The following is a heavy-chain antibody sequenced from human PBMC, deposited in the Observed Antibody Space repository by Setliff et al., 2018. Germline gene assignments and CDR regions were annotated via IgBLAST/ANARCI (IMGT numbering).Heavy chain of an antibody. CDR1: GGTFSSYA. CDR3: ARDRPPYYYDSSGYYYSAGNFDY. CDR2: IIPIFGTA. Sequence: SVKVSCKASGGTFSSYAISWVRQAPGQGLEWMGRIIPIFGTANYEQKFQGRVTITADKSTSTAYMELSSLRSEDTAVYYCARDRPPYYYDSSGYYYSAGNFDYWGQGTLVTVSS. J-gene: IGHJ4*02. V-gene: IGHV1-69*06. D-gene: IGHD3-22*01.